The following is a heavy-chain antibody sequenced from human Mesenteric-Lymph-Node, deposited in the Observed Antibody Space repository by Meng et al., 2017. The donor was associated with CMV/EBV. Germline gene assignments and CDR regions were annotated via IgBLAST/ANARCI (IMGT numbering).Heavy chain of an antibody. CDR3: ACASRSYYAFDY. D-gene: IGHD3-10*01. V-gene: IGHV1-2*06. J-gene: IGHJ4*02. CDR2: INPNSGGT. Sequence: CKASGYSFTGYYIHWVRQAPGQGFEWMGRINPNSGGTNYAQNFQGRVTMTRDTSISTAYMELSSLRSDDTAIYFCACASRSYYAFDYWGQGTLVTVSS. CDR1: GYSFTGYY.